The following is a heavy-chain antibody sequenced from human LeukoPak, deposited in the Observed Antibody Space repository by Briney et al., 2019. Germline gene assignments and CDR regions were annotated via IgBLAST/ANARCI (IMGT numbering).Heavy chain of an antibody. CDR3: ARGRLGRWLVRILDY. Sequence: ASVKVSCKASGYTFTSYGISWVRQAPGQGLEWMGWISAYNGNTNYAQKLQGRVTMTTDTSTSTAYMELRSLRSDDTAVYYCARGRLGRWLVRILDYWGRGTLVTVSS. CDR2: ISAYNGNT. V-gene: IGHV1-18*04. CDR1: GYTFTSYG. J-gene: IGHJ4*02. D-gene: IGHD6-19*01.